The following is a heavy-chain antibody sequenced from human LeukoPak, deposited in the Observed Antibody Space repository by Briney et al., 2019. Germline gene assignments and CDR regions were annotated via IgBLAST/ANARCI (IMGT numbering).Heavy chain of an antibody. J-gene: IGHJ4*02. CDR1: GGSFSGYY. V-gene: IGHV4-34*01. CDR2: INHSGST. CDR3: ARGPNWNYVGD. Sequence: SETLSLTCAVYGGSFSGYYWSWIRQPPGKGLEWIGEINHSGSTNYNPSLKSRVTISVDTSKNQFSLKLSSVNAADTAVYYCARGPNWNYVGDWGQGTLVTVSS. D-gene: IGHD1-7*01.